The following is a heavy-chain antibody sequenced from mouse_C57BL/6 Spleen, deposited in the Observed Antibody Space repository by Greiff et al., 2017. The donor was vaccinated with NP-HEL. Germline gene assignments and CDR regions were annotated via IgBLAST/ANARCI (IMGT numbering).Heavy chain of an antibody. CDR2: ISGGGGNT. CDR1: GFTFSSYT. D-gene: IGHD2-4*01. J-gene: IGHJ2*01. CDR3: ARHGGLRGFDY. V-gene: IGHV5-9*01. Sequence: EVMLVESGGGLVKPGGSLKLSCAASGFTFSSYTMSWVRQTPEKRLEWVATISGGGGNTYYPDSVKGRFTISRDNAKNTLYLQMSSLRSEDTALYYCARHGGLRGFDYWGQGTTLTVSS.